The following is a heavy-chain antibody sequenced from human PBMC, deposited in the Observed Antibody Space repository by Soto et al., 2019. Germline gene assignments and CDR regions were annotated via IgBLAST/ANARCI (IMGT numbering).Heavy chain of an antibody. CDR1: GFTFRSYS. D-gene: IGHD3-3*01. V-gene: IGHV3-48*04. J-gene: IGHJ5*02. Sequence: GSLRLSCAASGFTFRSYSMNWVRQAPGKGLEWLSYISSSGSTIYYADSVKGRFTISRDNAKNSLYLQMNSLRAEDTAVYYCARGYYDFWSGYYDNWFDPWGQGTLVTVSS. CDR3: ARGYYDFWSGYYDNWFDP. CDR2: ISSSGSTI.